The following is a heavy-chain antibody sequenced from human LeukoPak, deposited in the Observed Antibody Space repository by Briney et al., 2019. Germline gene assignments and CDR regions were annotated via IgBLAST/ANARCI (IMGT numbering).Heavy chain of an antibody. V-gene: IGHV4-59*01. J-gene: IGHJ5*02. Sequence: SETLSLTCTVSGGSISSYSWSWIRQPPGKGLEWIGYFYYSGSTNYNPSLKSRVTISVDTSKNQFSLKLSSVTAADTAVYYCARESTALGWFDPWGQGTLVTVSS. CDR1: GGSISSYS. CDR2: FYYSGST. D-gene: IGHD7-27*01. CDR3: ARESTALGWFDP.